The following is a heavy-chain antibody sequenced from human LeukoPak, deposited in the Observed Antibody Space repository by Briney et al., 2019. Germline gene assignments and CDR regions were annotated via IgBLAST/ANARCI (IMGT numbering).Heavy chain of an antibody. V-gene: IGHV1-2*02. Sequence: GASVKVSCKASGYTFTGYYMHWVRQAPGQGLEWMGWINPNSGGTNYAQKFQGRVTMTRDTSISTAYMELSRLRSGDTAVYYCARGRGSSTRYYYYYGMDVWGQGTTVTVSS. CDR3: ARGRGSSTRYYYYYGMDV. J-gene: IGHJ6*02. CDR1: GYTFTGYY. D-gene: IGHD2-2*01. CDR2: INPNSGGT.